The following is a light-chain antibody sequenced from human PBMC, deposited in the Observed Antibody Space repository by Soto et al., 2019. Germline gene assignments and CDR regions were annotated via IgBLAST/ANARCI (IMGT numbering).Light chain of an antibody. CDR2: EDS. V-gene: IGKV1-5*01. J-gene: IGKJ4*01. CDR3: QEYSRY. CDR1: QSISTW. Sequence: DIQMTQSPSTLSASVVDRVXIXCRASQSISTWLAWYKQKKGKAHKVMISEDSTLQSGVTSRFRGSGSGTELTLNIRRLQPDDFATYYCQEYSRYFGGGTKVDIK.